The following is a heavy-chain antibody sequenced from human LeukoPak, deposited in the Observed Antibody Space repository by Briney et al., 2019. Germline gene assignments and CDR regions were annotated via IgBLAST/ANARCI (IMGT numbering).Heavy chain of an antibody. Sequence: SETLSHTCTVSGGSISNYYWSWIRQPPGKGLEWIGYIYYSGSTNYNSSLKSRVTISVDTSKNQFSLKLSSVTPADTAVYFCARESNYYDSSGYYGEYYFDYWGQGTLVTASS. V-gene: IGHV4-59*01. CDR1: GGSISNYY. D-gene: IGHD3-22*01. CDR3: ARESNYYDSSGYYGEYYFDY. J-gene: IGHJ4*02. CDR2: IYYSGST.